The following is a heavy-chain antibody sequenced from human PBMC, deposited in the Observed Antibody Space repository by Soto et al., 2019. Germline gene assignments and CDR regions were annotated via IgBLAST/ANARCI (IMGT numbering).Heavy chain of an antibody. J-gene: IGHJ6*02. V-gene: IGHV3-30-3*01. Sequence: PGGSLRLSCAASGFTFSSYAMHWVRQAPGKGLEWVAVMSYDGNNKYYVDSVKGRFTVSRDHSKNTLYLQMNSLRAEDTAVYYCAREYYSTTSCWGGLDVWGQGTTVPVSS. D-gene: IGHD2-2*01. CDR3: AREYYSTTSCWGGLDV. CDR1: GFTFSSYA. CDR2: MSYDGNNK.